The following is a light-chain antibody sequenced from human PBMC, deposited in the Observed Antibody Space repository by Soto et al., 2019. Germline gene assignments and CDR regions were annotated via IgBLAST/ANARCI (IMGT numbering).Light chain of an antibody. CDR3: QQYGRSPWT. V-gene: IGKV3-20*01. CDR2: DAS. J-gene: IGKJ1*01. Sequence: EIVMTQSPATLSLSPGERANLSCXXSQSVSSSYLAWYQQKPGQAPGLLIYDASNRATGIPDRFSGSGSGTDFTLTISRLEPEDFAVYYCQQYGRSPWTFGQGTKVDIK. CDR1: QSVSSSY.